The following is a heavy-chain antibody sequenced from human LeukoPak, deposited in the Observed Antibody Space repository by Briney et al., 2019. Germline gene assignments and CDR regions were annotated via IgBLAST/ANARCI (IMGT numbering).Heavy chain of an antibody. CDR1: GDSISSYY. CDR2: IYYSGST. V-gene: IGHV4-59*01. CDR3: ARGQGYCSGATCYHGMDV. Sequence: SETLSLTCTVSGDSISSYYWSWIRQPPGKGLEWIGYIYYSGSTNYNPSLKSRVTISIDTSKNQFSLNLSSVTAADTAVYYCARGQGYCSGATCYHGMDVWGQGTTVTVSS. J-gene: IGHJ6*02. D-gene: IGHD2-15*01.